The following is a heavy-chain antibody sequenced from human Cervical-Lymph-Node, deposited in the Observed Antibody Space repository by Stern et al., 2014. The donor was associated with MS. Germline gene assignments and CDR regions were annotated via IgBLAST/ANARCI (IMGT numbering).Heavy chain of an antibody. CDR1: GYTFTSYG. D-gene: IGHD2-15*01. CDR3: ATSLIGGSGTFDN. Sequence: VQLVESGAEVKKPGASVKVSCKASGYTFTSYGITWVRQAPGQGLEWMGWIGAYIGNTNYAQNLQGRVTMTTDTSTTTAYMELRSLRSGDTAVYYCATSLIGGSGTFDNWGQGTLVTVSS. V-gene: IGHV1-18*01. J-gene: IGHJ4*02. CDR2: IGAYIGNT.